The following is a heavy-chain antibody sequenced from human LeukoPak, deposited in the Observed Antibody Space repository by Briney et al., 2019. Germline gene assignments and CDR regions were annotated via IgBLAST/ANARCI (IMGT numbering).Heavy chain of an antibody. Sequence: GGSLRLSCAASGFTFSSYSMNWVRQAPGKGLEWVSSISSSSSYIYYADSVKGRFTISSDNSKTTLFLQMNSLRAEDTAVYSCATEVGALYYVDYWGEGALVTVSS. D-gene: IGHD1-26*01. CDR3: ATEVGALYYVDY. J-gene: IGHJ4*02. CDR1: GFTFSSYS. CDR2: ISSSSSYI. V-gene: IGHV3-21*01.